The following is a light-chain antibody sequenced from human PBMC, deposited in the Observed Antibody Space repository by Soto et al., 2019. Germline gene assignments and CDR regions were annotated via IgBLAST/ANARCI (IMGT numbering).Light chain of an antibody. CDR1: QTIGKY. CDR3: QQSFSIPFT. Sequence: DIQMTQSPSSLSATVGDRVTITCRASQTIGKYLIWYQQQPGKVPKILIYDASYLQSGVPSRFSGSESGTDFTLNISDLRPEDFATYYYQQSFSIPFTFGPGTKVDIK. J-gene: IGKJ3*01. V-gene: IGKV1-39*01. CDR2: DAS.